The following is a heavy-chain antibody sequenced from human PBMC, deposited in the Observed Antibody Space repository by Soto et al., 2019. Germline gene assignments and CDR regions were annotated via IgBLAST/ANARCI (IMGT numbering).Heavy chain of an antibody. J-gene: IGHJ3*02. D-gene: IGHD3-22*01. CDR1: GFTFSNAW. Sequence: PGVSLRLSCAASGFTFSNAWMSWVCQAPGKGLEWIFRMKSKTDGGTTDYAAPVNGRFTISRDDSKNTLYRQLNSLKTEDTAVHYCTSYYYDSSGYYSLHDVGACEIWGQGTMVTVSS. CDR3: TSYYYDSSGYYSLHDVGACEI. CDR2: MKSKTDGGTT. V-gene: IGHV3-15*01.